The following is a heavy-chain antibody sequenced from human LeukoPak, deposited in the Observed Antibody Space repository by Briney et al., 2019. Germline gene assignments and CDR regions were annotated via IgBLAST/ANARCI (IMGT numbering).Heavy chain of an antibody. CDR3: AKESYYYGSGSYYNPHYFDY. CDR2: ISGSGGST. D-gene: IGHD3-10*01. V-gene: IGHV3-23*01. Sequence: GGSLRLSCAASGFTFSSHAMSWVRQAPGKGLEWVSAISGSGGSTYYADSVKGRFTISRDNSKNTLYLQMNSLRAEDTAVYYCAKESYYYGSGSYYNPHYFDYWGQGTLVTVSS. CDR1: GFTFSSHA. J-gene: IGHJ4*02.